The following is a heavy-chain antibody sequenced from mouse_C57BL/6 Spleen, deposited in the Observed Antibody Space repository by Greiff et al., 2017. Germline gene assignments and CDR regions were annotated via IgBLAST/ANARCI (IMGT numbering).Heavy chain of an antibody. J-gene: IGHJ2*01. CDR3: ARDFGLYDGYYDY. CDR2: ISYDGSN. D-gene: IGHD2-3*01. Sequence: EVQLQESGPGLVKPSQSLSLTCSVTGYSITSGYYWNWIRQFPGNKLEWMGYISYDGSNNYNPSLKNRISITRDTSKNQFFLKLNSVTTEDTATYYCARDFGLYDGYYDYWGQGTTLTVSS. V-gene: IGHV3-6*01. CDR1: GYSITSGYY.